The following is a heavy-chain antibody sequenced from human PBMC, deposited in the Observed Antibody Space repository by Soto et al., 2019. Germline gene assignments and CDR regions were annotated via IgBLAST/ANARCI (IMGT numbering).Heavy chain of an antibody. CDR1: GFTFSNYW. V-gene: IGHV3-7*01. CDR3: ARISLVVPGSLYWYFDL. J-gene: IGHJ2*01. CDR2: RIQHGSDK. Sequence: GGSLRLSCAASGFTFSNYWMSWVRQAPGRGLEWVANRIQHGSDKYYMDSVRGRFTVSRDNAKNSLYLQINSLRAEDTAVYYCARISLVVPGSLYWYFDLWGRGTLVTVSS. D-gene: IGHD3-22*01.